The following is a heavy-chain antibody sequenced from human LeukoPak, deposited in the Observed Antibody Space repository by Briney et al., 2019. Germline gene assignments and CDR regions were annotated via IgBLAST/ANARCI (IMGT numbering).Heavy chain of an antibody. J-gene: IGHJ4*02. V-gene: IGHV3-7*01. D-gene: IGHD2-15*01. CDR1: GFTFSSYS. Sequence: GGSLRLSCAASGFTFSSYSMNWVRQAPGKGLEWLANIQPDGSDRYYVDSVKGRFTISRDNAKDSLYLQMNSLRAEDTAVYYCARDLSATGGLDYWGQGTLVIVSS. CDR3: ARDLSATGGLDY. CDR2: IQPDGSDR.